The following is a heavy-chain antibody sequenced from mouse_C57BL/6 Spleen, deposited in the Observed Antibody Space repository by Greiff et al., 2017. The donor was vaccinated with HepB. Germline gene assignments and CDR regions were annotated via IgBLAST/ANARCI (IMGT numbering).Heavy chain of an antibody. CDR1: GYTFTSYW. CDR2: IYPSDSET. V-gene: IGHV1-61*01. D-gene: IGHD1-1*01. Sequence: LQESGAELVRPGSSVKLSCKASGYTFTSYWMDWVKQRPGQGLEWIGNIYPSDSETHYNQKFKDKATLTVDKSSSTAYMQLSSLTSEDSAVYYCARDYEGYFDYWGQGTTLTVSS. CDR3: ARDYEGYFDY. J-gene: IGHJ2*01.